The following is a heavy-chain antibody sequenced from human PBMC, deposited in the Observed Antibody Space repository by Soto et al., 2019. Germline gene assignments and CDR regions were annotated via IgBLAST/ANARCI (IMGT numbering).Heavy chain of an antibody. V-gene: IGHV3-30-3*01. CDR1: GFTFSTHA. J-gene: IGHJ4*02. D-gene: IGHD6-13*01. CDR3: ARDQTGITTAGGGRIDH. Sequence: QVQLVESGGGVVQPGRSLRLSCAASGFTFSTHAMHWVRQAPGKGLECVAIVSFDGTNKYHADSVKGRFTISRDNSKNTLYLQMRGLTPEDTAVYYCARDQTGITTAGGGRIDHWGQGTLVTVSS. CDR2: VSFDGTNK.